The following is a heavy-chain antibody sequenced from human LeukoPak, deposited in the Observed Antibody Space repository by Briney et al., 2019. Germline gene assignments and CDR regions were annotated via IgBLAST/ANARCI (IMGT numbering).Heavy chain of an antibody. D-gene: IGHD2-21*01. V-gene: IGHV3-23*01. CDR2: ISGGGGTT. CDR3: ARDIGVRDGLDY. CDR1: GFTFSGYA. J-gene: IGHJ4*02. Sequence: GGSLRLSCAASGFTFSGYAMNWVRQAPGKGLEWVSAISGGGGTTYYTDSVKGRFTISRDNSKNTLYLQMNTLRVEDTAVYYCARDIGVRDGLDYWGQGTLVTVSS.